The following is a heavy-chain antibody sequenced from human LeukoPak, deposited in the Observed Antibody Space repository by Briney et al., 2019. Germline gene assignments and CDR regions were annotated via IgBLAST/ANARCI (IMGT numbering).Heavy chain of an antibody. CDR1: GGSISSYY. J-gene: IGHJ5*02. Sequence: PSETLSLTCTVSGGSISSYYWSWIRQPPGKGLEWIGYIYYSGSTNYNPSLKSRVTISVDTSKNQFSLQLSSVPAADTAVYYCARGGHYYDSTGWFDPWGQGTLVTVSS. CDR3: ARGGHYYDSTGWFDP. V-gene: IGHV4-59*01. D-gene: IGHD3-22*01. CDR2: IYYSGST.